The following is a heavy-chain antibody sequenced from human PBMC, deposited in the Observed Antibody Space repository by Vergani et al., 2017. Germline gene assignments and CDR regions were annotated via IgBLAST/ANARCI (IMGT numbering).Heavy chain of an antibody. CDR1: GGSVSSGSYY. CDR2: IYYSGST. V-gene: IGHV4-61*10. Sequence: QVQLQQWGAGLLKPSETLSLTCAVYGGSVSSGSYYWSWIRQPAGKGLEWIGYIYYSGSTNYNPSLKSRVTISVDTSKNQFSLKLSSVTAADTAVYYCARWAPTWWYFDLWGRGTLVTVSS. J-gene: IGHJ2*01. CDR3: ARWAPTWWYFDL.